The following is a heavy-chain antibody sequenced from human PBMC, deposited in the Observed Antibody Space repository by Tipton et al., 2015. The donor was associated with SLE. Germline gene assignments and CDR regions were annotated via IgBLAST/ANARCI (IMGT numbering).Heavy chain of an antibody. J-gene: IGHJ6*03. CDR1: GGSISSSY. Sequence: TLSLTCIVSGGSISSSYWSWIRQPPGKGLEWIGCFSNTGSTNFNPSLKSRVTISVDTSKNQFSLKLTSVTAADTAVYFCARGRNGAPYYYYSYMDVWGKGTTVTVSS. CDR2: FSNTGST. V-gene: IGHV4-59*12. D-gene: IGHD1-1*01. CDR3: ARGRNGAPYYYYSYMDV.